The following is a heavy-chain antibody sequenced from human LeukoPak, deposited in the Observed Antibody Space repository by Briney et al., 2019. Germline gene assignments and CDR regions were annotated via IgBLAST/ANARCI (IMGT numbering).Heavy chain of an antibody. J-gene: IGHJ5*02. D-gene: IGHD6-19*01. CDR3: ARAMRSGWYLNWFDP. CDR2: IHYSGTT. Sequence: SETLSLTCGVSGYSISSGYYWGWIRQPPGKGLEWIGTIHYSGTTYYNSSLKSRVTISVDTSKNQLSLKLSSVTAADTAVYYRARAMRSGWYLNWFDPWGQGTLVTVSS. CDR1: GYSISSGYY. V-gene: IGHV4-38-2*01.